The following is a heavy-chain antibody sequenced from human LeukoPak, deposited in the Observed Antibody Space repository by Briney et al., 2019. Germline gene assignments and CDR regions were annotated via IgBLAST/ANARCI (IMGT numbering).Heavy chain of an antibody. CDR1: GGSFSGYY. V-gene: IGHV4-34*01. CDR3: ARGSSSSAFDY. CDR2: INHSGST. D-gene: IGHD6-6*01. J-gene: IGHJ4*02. Sequence: SETLSLTCAVYGGSFSGYYWSWIRQPPGKGLEWIGEINHSGSTNYNPSLKSRVTISVDTSKNQFSLKLSSVTAADTAVYYCARGSSSSAFDYWGQGTLVTVSS.